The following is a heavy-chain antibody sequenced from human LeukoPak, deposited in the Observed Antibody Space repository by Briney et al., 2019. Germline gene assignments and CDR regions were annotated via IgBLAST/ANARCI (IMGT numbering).Heavy chain of an antibody. CDR1: GFTVSSNY. D-gene: IGHD2-2*01. Sequence: PGGSLRLSCAASGFTVSSNYMSWVRQAPGKGLEWVSVIYSGGSTYYADSVKGRFTISRDNSKQTVYLQMNSLKSEDTALYYCARKYTTSYYSVDYWGQGSLVTVSS. V-gene: IGHV3-53*05. CDR2: IYSGGST. CDR3: ARKYTTSYYSVDY. J-gene: IGHJ4*02.